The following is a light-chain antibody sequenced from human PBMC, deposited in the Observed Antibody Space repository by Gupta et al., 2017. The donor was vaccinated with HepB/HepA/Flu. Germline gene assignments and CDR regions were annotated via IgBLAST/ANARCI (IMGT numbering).Light chain of an antibody. CDR2: RRS. Sequence: DRVMTQSTLSLRISLGQSASTACSASQSRGDSDGSTYFSWCQQRPGQSPRRLLYRRSKRGSGVSDRFSGSGSGADFTLEISSGEAEDVGVYYCGQWKHWPYTFGQGTKVEI. J-gene: IGKJ2*01. CDR3: GQWKHWPYT. CDR1: QSRGDSDGSTY. V-gene: IGKV2-30*01.